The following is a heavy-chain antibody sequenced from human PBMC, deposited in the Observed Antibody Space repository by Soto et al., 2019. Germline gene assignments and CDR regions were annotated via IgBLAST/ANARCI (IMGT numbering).Heavy chain of an antibody. CDR3: ARIRIAAAGTGWFDP. CDR2: IYYSGST. CDR1: GGSISSYY. J-gene: IGHJ5*02. Sequence: QVQLQESGPGLVKPSETLSLTCTVSGGSISSYYWSWIRQPPGKGLEWIGYIYYSGSTNYNPSLKRRVTISVDTSKNQFSLKLSSVTAADTAVYYCARIRIAAAGTGWFDPWGQGTLVTVSS. V-gene: IGHV4-59*01. D-gene: IGHD6-13*01.